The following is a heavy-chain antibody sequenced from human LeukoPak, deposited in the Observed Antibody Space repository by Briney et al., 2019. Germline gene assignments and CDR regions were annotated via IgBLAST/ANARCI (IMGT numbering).Heavy chain of an antibody. CDR2: INHSGST. J-gene: IGHJ4*02. CDR1: GGSFSGYY. V-gene: IGHV4-34*01. D-gene: IGHD2-2*01. CDR3: ARAGTGDCSSTSCTVDY. Sequence: SETLSLTCAVYGGSFSGYYWSWIRQPPGKGLEWMGEINHSGSTNYNPSLKSRVTISVDTSKNQFSLKLSSVTAADTAVYYCARAGTGDCSSTSCTVDYWGQGTLVTVSS.